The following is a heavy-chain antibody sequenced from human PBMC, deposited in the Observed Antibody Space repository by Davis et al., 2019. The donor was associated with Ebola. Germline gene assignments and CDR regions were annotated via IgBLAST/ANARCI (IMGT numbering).Heavy chain of an antibody. D-gene: IGHD2-15*01. V-gene: IGHV1-2*06. Sequence: ASVKVSCKASGYTFTGYFMHWVRQAPGQGLEWIGRMNPNSGGTDHPQKIQGLVTMTRDTSISTAYMELSRLRSEDTAVYYCAREDIVVVVAATPHYYYGMDVWGKGTTVTDSS. CDR2: MNPNSGGT. CDR3: AREDIVVVVAATPHYYYGMDV. CDR1: GYTFTGYF. J-gene: IGHJ6*04.